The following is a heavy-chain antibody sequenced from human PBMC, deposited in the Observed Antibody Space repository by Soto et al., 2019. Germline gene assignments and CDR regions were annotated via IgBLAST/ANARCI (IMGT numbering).Heavy chain of an antibody. D-gene: IGHD2-21*02. Sequence: EASVKVSCKASGGTFSSYAISWVRQAPGQGLEWMGGIIPIFGTANYAQKFQGRVTITADESTSTAYMELSSLRSEDTAVYYCARDTYCGGDCTEFRLYGMDVWGQGTTVNVSS. CDR2: IIPIFGTA. V-gene: IGHV1-69*13. J-gene: IGHJ6*02. CDR1: GGTFSSYA. CDR3: ARDTYCGGDCTEFRLYGMDV.